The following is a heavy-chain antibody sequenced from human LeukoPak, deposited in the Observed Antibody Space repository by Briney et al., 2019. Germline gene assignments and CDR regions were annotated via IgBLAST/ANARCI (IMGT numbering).Heavy chain of an antibody. Sequence: SETLSLTCTVSGGSISSYYWSWIRQPPGKGLEWIGYIYTSGSTNYNPSLKSRVTISVDTSKNQFSLKLSSVTAADTAVYYCARGNSGSYSPYYYYMDVWGKGTTVTVSS. D-gene: IGHD1-26*01. CDR1: GGSISSYY. J-gene: IGHJ6*03. V-gene: IGHV4-4*09. CDR3: ARGNSGSYSPYYYYMDV. CDR2: IYTSGST.